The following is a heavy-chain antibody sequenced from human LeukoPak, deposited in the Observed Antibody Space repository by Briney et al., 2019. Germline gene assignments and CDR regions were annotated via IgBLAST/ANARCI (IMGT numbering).Heavy chain of an antibody. CDR1: GGSFSGYY. V-gene: IGHV4-34*01. J-gene: IGHJ4*02. D-gene: IGHD4-17*01. CDR3: AYDDFGYSFDY. CDR2: INHSGST. Sequence: NTSETLSLTCAVYGGSFSGYYWSWIRQPPGKGLEWIGEINHSGSTNYNPSLKSRVTISVDTSKNQFSLKLTSVTAADTAVYYCAYDDFGYSFDYWGQGTLVTVSS.